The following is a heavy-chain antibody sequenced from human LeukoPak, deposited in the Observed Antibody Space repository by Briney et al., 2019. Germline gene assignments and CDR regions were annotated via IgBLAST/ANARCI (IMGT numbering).Heavy chain of an antibody. CDR2: IYSGDSDT. D-gene: IGHD3-22*01. CDR3: ARRTSHYYDSSGYSDWFDP. J-gene: IGHJ5*02. CDR1: GYSFTSYW. V-gene: IGHV5-51*01. Sequence: GESLKISCKGSGYSFTSYWIGWVRQMPGKGLEGMGIIYSGDSDTRYSPSFQGQVTISADKSISTAYLQWSSLKASDTAMYYCARRTSHYYDSSGYSDWFDPWGQGTLVTVSS.